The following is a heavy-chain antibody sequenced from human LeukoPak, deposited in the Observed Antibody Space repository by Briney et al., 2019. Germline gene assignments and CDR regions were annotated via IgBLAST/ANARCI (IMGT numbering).Heavy chain of an antibody. Sequence: GGSLRLSCAASGFTFSSYSMNWVRQAPGKGLEWVSYISSSSSTIYYADSVKGRFTISRDNAKNSLYLQMNSLRAEDTAVYYCAREYYYDSSGLLFDYWGQGTLVTVSS. CDR2: ISSSSSTI. CDR1: GFTFSSYS. J-gene: IGHJ4*02. CDR3: AREYYYDSSGLLFDY. V-gene: IGHV3-48*04. D-gene: IGHD3-22*01.